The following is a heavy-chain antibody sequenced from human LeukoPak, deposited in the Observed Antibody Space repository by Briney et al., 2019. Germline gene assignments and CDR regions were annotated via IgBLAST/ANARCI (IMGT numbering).Heavy chain of an antibody. CDR3: ARVRKYSSGWYDAFDI. J-gene: IGHJ3*02. CDR1: GFTFSDYY. D-gene: IGHD6-19*01. CDR2: ISSSSSYT. Sequence: GGSLRLSCAASGFTFSDYYMSWIRQAPGKGLEWVSYISSSSSYTNYADSVKGRFTISRDNAKNSLYLQMDSLRAEDTAVYYCARVRKYSSGWYDAFDIWGQGTMVTVSS. V-gene: IGHV3-11*05.